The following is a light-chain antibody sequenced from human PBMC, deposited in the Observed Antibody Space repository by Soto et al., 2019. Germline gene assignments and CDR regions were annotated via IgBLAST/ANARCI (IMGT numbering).Light chain of an antibody. V-gene: IGKV1-5*01. CDR2: DAS. Sequence: DIQMPQSPSTLSASVGDRVTITCRASQIISNWLAWYQQKPGKAPKLLIYDASSLEGGVPSRFSGSGFGTEFTLNISSLQPDDLATDLCQQYKTYSGTFGQGTKVDI. J-gene: IGKJ1*01. CDR1: QIISNW. CDR3: QQYKTYSGT.